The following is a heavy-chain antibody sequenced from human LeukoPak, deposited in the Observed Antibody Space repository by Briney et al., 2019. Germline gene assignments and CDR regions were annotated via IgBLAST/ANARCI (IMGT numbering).Heavy chain of an antibody. CDR1: GFTFSSYW. V-gene: IGHV3-7*03. CDR3: ATPLDYYDTSGYNQGGD. D-gene: IGHD3-22*01. J-gene: IGHJ4*02. CDR2: IKQGGSKK. Sequence: GGSLRLSCAASGFTFSSYWMTWVRQAPGKGLEWVANIKQGGSKKNYVDSVKGRFTISRDNAKNSLYLQMNSLRAEDTAVYYCATPLDYYDTSGYNQGGDWGQGTLVTVSS.